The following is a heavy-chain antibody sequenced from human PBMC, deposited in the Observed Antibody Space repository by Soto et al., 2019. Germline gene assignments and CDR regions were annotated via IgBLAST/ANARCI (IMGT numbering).Heavy chain of an antibody. CDR3: ARGGYSYNPPNYDY. Sequence: QVQLVQSGAEVEKPGASVKVSCRASGYTFTDYGISWVRQAPGQGLEWMGWNTPYSGATNYAQKLQGRVTMTTDTSTSTAYMELRSLRSDDTGVYYCARGGYSYNPPNYDYWGQRTLVTVSS. J-gene: IGHJ4*02. V-gene: IGHV1-18*01. CDR1: GYTFTDYG. CDR2: NTPYSGAT. D-gene: IGHD3-16*02.